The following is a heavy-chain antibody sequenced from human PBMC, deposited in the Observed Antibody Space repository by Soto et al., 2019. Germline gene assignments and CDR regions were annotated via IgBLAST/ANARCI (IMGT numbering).Heavy chain of an antibody. CDR1: GGSFSGYY. CDR2: INHGGST. Sequence: QVQLQQWGAGLLKPSETLSLTCAVYGGSFSGYYWTWIRQPPGKGLEWIGEINHGGSTNYNPSLTSRVTISLDTSKNQFSLKVSSVTAADTSVYYCARGPEYYYGGSGYVDYWGQGALVTVSS. CDR3: ARGPEYYYGGSGYVDY. V-gene: IGHV4-34*01. J-gene: IGHJ4*02. D-gene: IGHD3-22*01.